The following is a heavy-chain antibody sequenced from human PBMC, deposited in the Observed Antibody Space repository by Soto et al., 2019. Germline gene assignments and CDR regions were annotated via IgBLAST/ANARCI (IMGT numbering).Heavy chain of an antibody. CDR3: ARYLWEISYIVVVPGFDY. Sequence: HPGGSLRLSCAAAGCTVISDWRICVRQAPGKGLERVANIKQDGSEKYYVDSVKGRFTISRYNAKNSLYLQVNSLRAEDTAVYYCARYLWEISYIVVVPGFDYWGQGTLVTVSS. D-gene: IGHD2-2*01. CDR1: GCTVISDW. CDR2: IKQDGSEK. J-gene: IGHJ4*02. V-gene: IGHV3-7*01.